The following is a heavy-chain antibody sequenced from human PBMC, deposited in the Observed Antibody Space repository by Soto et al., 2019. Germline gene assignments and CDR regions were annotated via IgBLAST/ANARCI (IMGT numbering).Heavy chain of an antibody. D-gene: IGHD6-19*01. V-gene: IGHV1-18*01. CDR3: ARGLYSSGWYDYYMDV. J-gene: IGHJ6*03. CDR1: GYTFTSYG. CDR2: ISAYNGNT. Sequence: AASVKVSCKASGYTFTSYGISWVRQAPGQGLEWMGWISAYNGNTNYAQKLQGRVTMTTDTSTSTAYMELRSLRSDDTAVYYCARGLYSSGWYDYYMDVWGKGTTVTVSS.